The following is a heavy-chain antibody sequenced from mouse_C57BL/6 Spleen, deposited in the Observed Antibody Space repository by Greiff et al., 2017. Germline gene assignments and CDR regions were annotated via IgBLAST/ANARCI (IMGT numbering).Heavy chain of an antibody. CDR2: IDPEDGET. CDR1: GFNIKDYY. Sequence: VQLKQSGAELVKPGASVKLSCTASGFNIKDYYMHWVKQRTEQGLEWIGRIDPEDGETKYAPKFQGKATITADTSSNTASLQLRSLTSEDTAVYYCASSPLITTVVEGWYFDVWGTGTTVTVSS. V-gene: IGHV14-2*01. J-gene: IGHJ1*03. CDR3: ASSPLITTVVEGWYFDV. D-gene: IGHD1-1*01.